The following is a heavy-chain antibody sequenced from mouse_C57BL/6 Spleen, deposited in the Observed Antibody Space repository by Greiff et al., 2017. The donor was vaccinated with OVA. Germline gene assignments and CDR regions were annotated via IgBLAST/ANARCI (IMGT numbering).Heavy chain of an antibody. CDR3: AIDRTTVVATSGYFDG. CDR1: GFTFSSYA. Sequence: VQLKQSGGGLVKPGGSLKLSCAASGFTFSSYAMSWVRQTPEKRLEWVATISDGGSYTYYPDNVKGRFTISRDNAKNNLYLQMSHLKSEDTAMYYCAIDRTTVVATSGYFDGWGTGTTVTVSS. D-gene: IGHD1-1*01. CDR2: ISDGGSYT. J-gene: IGHJ1*03. V-gene: IGHV5-4*01.